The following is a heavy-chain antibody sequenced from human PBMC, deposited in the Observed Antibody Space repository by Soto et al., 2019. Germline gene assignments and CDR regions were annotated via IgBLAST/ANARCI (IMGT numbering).Heavy chain of an antibody. Sequence: QVQLQESGPGLVKPSQTLSLTCTVSGGSISSGGYYWSWIRQHPGKGLEWIGYIYYSGSTYYNPSLKSRVTISVDTSKNQFSLKLSSVTAADTAVYYCARDQYYYDSSGPRYWYFDLWGRGTLVTVSS. J-gene: IGHJ2*01. CDR3: ARDQYYYDSSGPRYWYFDL. V-gene: IGHV4-31*03. CDR2: IYYSGST. D-gene: IGHD3-22*01. CDR1: GGSISSGGYY.